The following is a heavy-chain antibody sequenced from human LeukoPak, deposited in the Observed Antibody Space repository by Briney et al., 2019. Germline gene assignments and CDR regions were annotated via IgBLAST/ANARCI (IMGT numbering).Heavy chain of an antibody. V-gene: IGHV1-18*01. D-gene: IGHD3-3*01. J-gene: IGHJ6*03. CDR3: ARGRLGSIFGVVVYYYYYMDV. CDR2: ISAYNGNT. Sequence: GASVKVSFKASGYTFTSYGISWVRQAPGQGLEWKGWISAYNGNTNYAQKLQGRVTMTTGTSTSTAYMELSSLRSEDTAVYYCARGRLGSIFGVVVYYYYYMDVWGKGTTVTVSS. CDR1: GYTFTSYG.